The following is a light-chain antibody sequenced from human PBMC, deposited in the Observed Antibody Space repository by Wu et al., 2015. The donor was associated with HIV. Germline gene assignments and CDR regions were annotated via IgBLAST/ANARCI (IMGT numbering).Light chain of an antibody. CDR2: GAS. CDR1: QSVSSN. CDR3: QQYNNWPLT. J-gene: IGKJ4*01. Sequence: EIVMTQSPATLSVSPGERATLSCRASQSVSSNLAWYQQKPGQAPRLLISGASNQGPVVSQPGSVAGGSGTEFTLTISSLQSEDFAVYYCQQYNNWPLTFGGGTKVEIK. V-gene: IGKV3-15*01.